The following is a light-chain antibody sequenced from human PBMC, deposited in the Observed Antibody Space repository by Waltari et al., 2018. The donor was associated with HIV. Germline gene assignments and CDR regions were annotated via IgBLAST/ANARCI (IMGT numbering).Light chain of an antibody. Sequence: TQPPYSLAVSLCKRPTLHHLPSQSVFFWPNSKSNIAWYQQKPGQPPKLLMYWAYTRESGVTGRFRRGGCRTDFTETISSLRGEDVEDYYSQQCYTTAWTFGQGTKVEIK. V-gene: IGKV4-1*01. CDR2: WAY. CDR1: QSVFFWPNSKSN. J-gene: IGKJ1*01. CDR3: QQCYTTAWT.